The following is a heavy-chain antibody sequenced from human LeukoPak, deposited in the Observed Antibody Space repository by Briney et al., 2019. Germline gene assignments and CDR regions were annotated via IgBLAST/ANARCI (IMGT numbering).Heavy chain of an antibody. Sequence: ASVKVSCKTSGYSFTAYYIHWVRQAPGQGLEWMAWINPNSGDTVSEQKFQGRASMTYDTSISTAYMELNRLGSDDTAVYYCARDRGGDAFDIWGQGTMVTVSS. CDR2: INPNSGDT. CDR1: GYSFTAYY. D-gene: IGHD3-10*01. CDR3: ARDRGGDAFDI. J-gene: IGHJ3*02. V-gene: IGHV1-2*02.